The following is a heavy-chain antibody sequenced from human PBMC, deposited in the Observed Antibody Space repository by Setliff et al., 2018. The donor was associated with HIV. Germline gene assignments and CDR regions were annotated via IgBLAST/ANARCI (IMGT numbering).Heavy chain of an antibody. CDR2: ISWNSGSI. J-gene: IGHJ4*02. D-gene: IGHD1-26*01. CDR3: ARGGRR. V-gene: IGHV3-9*01. Sequence: GGSLRLSCAASGFTFDDYAMHWVRQAPGMGLEWVSGISWNSGSIVYADSVKGRFTISRDNAKNSLYLQMNSLRAEDTAVYYCARGGRRWGQGTLVTVSS. CDR1: GFTFDDYA.